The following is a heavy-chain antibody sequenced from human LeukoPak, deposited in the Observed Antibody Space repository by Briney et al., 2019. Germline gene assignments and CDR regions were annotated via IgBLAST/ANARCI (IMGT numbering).Heavy chain of an antibody. CDR1: GGSFSGYY. CDR2: INHSGST. D-gene: IGHD2-21*02. CDR3: ARGLSAIVH. V-gene: IGHV4-34*01. J-gene: IGHJ4*02. Sequence: PSETLSLTCAVYGGSFSGYYWSWIRQPPEKGLEWIGEINHSGSTNYNPSLKSRVTISVDTSKNQFSLKLSSVTAADTAVYYCARGLSAIVHWGQGTLVTVSS.